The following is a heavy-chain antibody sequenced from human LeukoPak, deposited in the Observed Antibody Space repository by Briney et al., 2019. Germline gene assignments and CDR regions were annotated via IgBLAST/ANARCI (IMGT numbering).Heavy chain of an antibody. D-gene: IGHD3-22*01. V-gene: IGHV3-48*01. J-gene: IGHJ4*02. CDR2: ISSSSSTI. Sequence: GGSLRLSCAASGFTFSSYSMNWVRQAPGRGLEWVSYISSSSSTIYYADSVKGRFTISRDNAKNSLYLQMNSLRAEDTALYYCARAWTDYDSSGYYANYFDYWGQGTLVTVSS. CDR1: GFTFSSYS. CDR3: ARAWTDYDSSGYYANYFDY.